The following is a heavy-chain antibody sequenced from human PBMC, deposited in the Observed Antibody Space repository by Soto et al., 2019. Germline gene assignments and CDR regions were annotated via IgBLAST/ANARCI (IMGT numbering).Heavy chain of an antibody. J-gene: IGHJ5*02. V-gene: IGHV4-39*01. CDR1: GGSISSSSYF. D-gene: IGHD2-21*02. CDR3: ARHPSDFWFDP. Sequence: QLQLQESGPGLVKPSETLSLTCTVSGGSISSSSYFWGWIRQPPGKGLELIGSIDYSGSTYYNPSLKSRVTVSVDTSTNQLSLKLSSVTAADTAVYYCARHPSDFWFDPWGQGTLVTVSS. CDR2: IDYSGST.